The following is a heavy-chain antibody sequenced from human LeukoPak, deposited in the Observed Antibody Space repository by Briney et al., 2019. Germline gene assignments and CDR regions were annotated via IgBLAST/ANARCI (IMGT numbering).Heavy chain of an antibody. CDR1: GFTFSSYS. J-gene: IGHJ4*02. D-gene: IGHD3-22*01. CDR2: ISSSSSYI. CDR3: ARSTYYYDSSGGY. V-gene: IGHV3-21*01. Sequence: PGGSLRLSCAASGFTFSSYSMNWVRQAPGKGLEWVSSISSSSSYIYYADSVKGRFTISRDNAKNSLYLQMNSLRAEDTAVYYCARSTYYYDSSGGYWGQGTLVTVSS.